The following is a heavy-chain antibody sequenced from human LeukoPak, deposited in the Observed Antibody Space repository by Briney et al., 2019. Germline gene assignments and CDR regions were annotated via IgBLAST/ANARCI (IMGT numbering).Heavy chain of an antibody. CDR3: ARDEAIAAAGILWFDP. J-gene: IGHJ5*02. V-gene: IGHV1-18*01. CDR1: GYTFTSYG. Sequence: GASVKVSCKASGYTFTSYGISWVRQAPGQRLEWMGRISAYNGNTNYAQKLQGRVTMTTDTSTSTAYMELRSLRSDDTAVYYCARDEAIAAAGILWFDPWGQGTLVTVSS. D-gene: IGHD6-13*01. CDR2: ISAYNGNT.